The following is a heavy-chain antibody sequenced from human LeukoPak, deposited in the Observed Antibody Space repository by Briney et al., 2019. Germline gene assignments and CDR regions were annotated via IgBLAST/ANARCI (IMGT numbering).Heavy chain of an antibody. V-gene: IGHV3-23*01. CDR3: AKDSHDWYSSSPHFDY. Sequence: GGSLRLSCAASGFTFSSYAMSWVRQAPGKGLEWVSAISGSGGSTYYADSVKGRFTISRDNSKNTLYLQMNSLRAEDTAVYYCAKDSHDWYSSSPHFDYWGQGTLVTVSS. D-gene: IGHD6-6*01. CDR2: ISGSGGST. CDR1: GFTFSSYA. J-gene: IGHJ4*02.